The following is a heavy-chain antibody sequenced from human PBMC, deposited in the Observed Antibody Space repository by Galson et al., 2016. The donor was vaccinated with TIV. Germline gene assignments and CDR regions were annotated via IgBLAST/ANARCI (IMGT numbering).Heavy chain of an antibody. CDR1: GFTFGDYG. Sequence: SLRLSCAASGFTFGDYGVRWVRQAPGKGLEWVSSIIWNGSSTGYADSVKGRFTISRDNAKNTLYLQMNSLRAEDTALYYCAREVDCGGACYYIDNWGQGSLVTVSA. J-gene: IGHJ4*02. D-gene: IGHD2-21*01. CDR2: IIWNGSST. CDR3: AREVDCGGACYYIDN. V-gene: IGHV3-20*04.